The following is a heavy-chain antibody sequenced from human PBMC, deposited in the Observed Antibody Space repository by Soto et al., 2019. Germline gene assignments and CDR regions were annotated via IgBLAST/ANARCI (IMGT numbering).Heavy chain of an antibody. J-gene: IGHJ4*02. Sequence: QITLKESGPTLVKPTQTLTLTCTFSGFSLSTTRVGVGWIRQPPGKALEWLALIYWDDDKRYSPFLKSRLTITKDTSKNQVVLTMTTLDPMDTATSFCAHTLVAGLGYYFDYWGQGPLVTVSS. D-gene: IGHD6-19*01. CDR2: IYWDDDK. CDR3: AHTLVAGLGYYFDY. V-gene: IGHV2-5*02. CDR1: GFSLSTTRVG.